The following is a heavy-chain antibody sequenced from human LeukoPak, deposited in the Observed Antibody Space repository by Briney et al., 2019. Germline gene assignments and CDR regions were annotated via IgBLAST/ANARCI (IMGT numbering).Heavy chain of an antibody. Sequence: SGPALVKPTQTLTLTCTFSGFSLSTSGMRVSWIRQPPGKALGWLARIDWDDDKFYSTSLKTRLTISKDTSKNQVVLTMTNMDPVDTATYYCARSIAAAENWFDPWGQGTLVTVSS. V-gene: IGHV2-70*04. D-gene: IGHD6-13*01. CDR3: ARSIAAAENWFDP. CDR1: GFSLSTSGMR. J-gene: IGHJ5*02. CDR2: IDWDDDK.